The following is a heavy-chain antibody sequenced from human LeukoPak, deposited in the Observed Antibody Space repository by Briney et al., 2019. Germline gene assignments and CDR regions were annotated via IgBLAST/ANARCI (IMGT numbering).Heavy chain of an antibody. CDR3: ARFPPAAGYYYGMDV. J-gene: IGHJ6*02. V-gene: IGHV4-30-2*02. D-gene: IGHD6-13*01. CDR2: IYHSGST. Sequence: PSETLSLTCTVSGGSISSGGYYWSWIRQPPGKGLEWIGYIYHSGSTYYNPSLKSRVTISVDTSKNQFSLKLSSVTAADTAVYYCARFPPAAGYYYGMDVWGQGTTVTVSS. CDR1: GGSISSGGYY.